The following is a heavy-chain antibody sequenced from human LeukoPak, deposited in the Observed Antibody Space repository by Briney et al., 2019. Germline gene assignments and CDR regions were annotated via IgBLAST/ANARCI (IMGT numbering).Heavy chain of an antibody. Sequence: SETLSLTCTVSGGSISTYYWSWIRQPAGKGLEWIGRIHNSGNTNQNPSLKGRVHIFVGTSKNQFSLKLTSVTASDTAVYYCARHRFGGFYYFDYLGQGTLGTVSS. CDR1: GGSISTYY. CDR3: ARHRFGGFYYFDY. V-gene: IGHV4-4*07. J-gene: IGHJ4*02. CDR2: IHNSGNT. D-gene: IGHD3-10*01.